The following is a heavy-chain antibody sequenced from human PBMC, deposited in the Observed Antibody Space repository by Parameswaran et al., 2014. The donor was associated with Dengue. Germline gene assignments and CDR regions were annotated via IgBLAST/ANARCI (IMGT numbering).Heavy chain of an antibody. CDR3: ARVTLEWLFGAFDI. Sequence: VRQAPGKGLEWIGEINHSGSTNYNPSLKSRVTISVDTSKNQFSLKLSSVTAADTAVYYCARVTLEWLFGAFDIWGQGTMVTVSS. D-gene: IGHD3-3*01. J-gene: IGHJ3*02. V-gene: IGHV4-34*01. CDR2: INHSGST.